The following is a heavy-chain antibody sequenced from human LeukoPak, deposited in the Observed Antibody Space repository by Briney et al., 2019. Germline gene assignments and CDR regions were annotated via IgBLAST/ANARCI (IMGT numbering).Heavy chain of an antibody. CDR3: ARLRFRYYFDY. D-gene: IGHD3-10*01. V-gene: IGHV4-34*01. CDR2: INHSGST. J-gene: IGHJ4*02. Sequence: SETLSLTCAVYGGSFSDYYWSWIRQPPGKGLEWIGEINHSGSTNYNPSLKSRVTISVDTSKNQFSLKLSSVTAADTAVYYCARLRFRYYFDYWGQGTLVTVSS. CDR1: GGSFSDYY.